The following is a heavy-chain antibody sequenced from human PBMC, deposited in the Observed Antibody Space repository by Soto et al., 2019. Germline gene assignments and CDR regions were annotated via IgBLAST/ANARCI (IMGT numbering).Heavy chain of an antibody. CDR3: AKVAGVATGGTVGGLDP. CDR2: ISYDGIHT. D-gene: IGHD6-13*01. CDR1: GFSFSSYS. Sequence: GGSLRLSCPASGFSFSSYSIHWVRQAPCKGLEWVGVISYDGIHTFYGQSVKGRFTITRDNSKNTLYLQMHNLATDDTGVYYCAKVAGVATGGTVGGLDPWGQGTLVTVSS. J-gene: IGHJ5*02. V-gene: IGHV3-30*18.